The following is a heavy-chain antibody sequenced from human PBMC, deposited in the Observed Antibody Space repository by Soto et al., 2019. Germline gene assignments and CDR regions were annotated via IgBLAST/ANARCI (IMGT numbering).Heavy chain of an antibody. D-gene: IGHD4-17*01. J-gene: IGHJ5*02. V-gene: IGHV1-69*06. Sequence: QVQLVHPGAEVKKPGSSVKVSCKASGGTFSSYAISWVRQAPGQGLEWMGGIIPISGTANYAQNFQGRVTITADKSTSTAYMELSSLRSEDTAVYYCASSDYGGNNWFDPWGQGALVTGSS. CDR1: GGTFSSYA. CDR2: IIPISGTA. CDR3: ASSDYGGNNWFDP.